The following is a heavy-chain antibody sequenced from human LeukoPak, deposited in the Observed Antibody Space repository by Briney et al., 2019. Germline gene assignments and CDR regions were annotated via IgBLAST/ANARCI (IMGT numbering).Heavy chain of an antibody. CDR3: ARQVNYYYYYVDV. Sequence: GESLKISCKGSGYSFTSYWIGWVRQMPGKGLEWIGIIYPGDSDTRYSPSFQGQVTISADKSISTAYLQWSSLKASDTAMYYCARQVNYYYYYVDVWGKGTTVTVSS. J-gene: IGHJ6*03. V-gene: IGHV5-51*01. CDR1: GYSFTSYW. D-gene: IGHD3-22*01. CDR2: IYPGDSDT.